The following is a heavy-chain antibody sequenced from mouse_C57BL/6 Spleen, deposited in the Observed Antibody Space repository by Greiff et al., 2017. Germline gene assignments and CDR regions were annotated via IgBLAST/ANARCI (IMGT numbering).Heavy chain of an antibody. V-gene: IGHV1-18*01. CDR2: INPNNGGT. J-gene: IGHJ3*01. D-gene: IGHD3-1*01. Sequence: VQLQQSGPELVKPGASVKIPCKASGYTFTDYNMDWVKQSHGKSLEWIGDINPNNGGTIYNQKFKGKATLTVDKSSSTAYMELRSLTSEDTAVYYCASSGGLLGRSWFAYRGQGTLVTVSA. CDR1: GYTFTDYN. CDR3: ASSGGLLGRSWFAY.